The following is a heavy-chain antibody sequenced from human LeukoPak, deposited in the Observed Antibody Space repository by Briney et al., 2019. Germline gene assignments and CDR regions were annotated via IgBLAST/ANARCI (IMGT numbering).Heavy chain of an antibody. CDR3: ARVDTVMAYYFDL. D-gene: IGHD5-18*01. J-gene: IGHJ4*02. CDR2: IYSCGTT. V-gene: IGHV3-53*04. CDR1: GVTVSTNC. Sequence: PGGSLRLSCAASGVTVSTNCMTWVRQAPGKGLKWVSTIYSCGTTYYADSVMGRFTISRHNSRNTLYLQMNSLRAEDTAVYYCARVDTVMAYYFDLWGQGTLVTVSS.